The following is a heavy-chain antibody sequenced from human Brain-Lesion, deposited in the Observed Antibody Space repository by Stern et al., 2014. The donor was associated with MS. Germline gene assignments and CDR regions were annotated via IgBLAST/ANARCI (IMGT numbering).Heavy chain of an antibody. Sequence: VQLEESGPELKKPGASLKVSCKASGYTFTGYYMHWGRQAPGQGLEWMGWINPNSGGTNNAQTFQGWVTMTSDPSINTAHQGLSGVRSDDTAVYYCATYYYDSTGYNDFWGQGTLVTVSS. CDR1: GYTFTGYY. CDR3: ATYYYDSTGYNDF. CDR2: INPNSGGT. J-gene: IGHJ4*02. V-gene: IGHV1-2*04. D-gene: IGHD3-22*01.